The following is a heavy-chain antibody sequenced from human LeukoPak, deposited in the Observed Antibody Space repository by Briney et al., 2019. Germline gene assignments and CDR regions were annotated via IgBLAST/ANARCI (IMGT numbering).Heavy chain of an antibody. J-gene: IGHJ6*03. D-gene: IGHD2-2*01. CDR3: ARHGALSPDYYYYYIDV. Sequence: GESLKISCKGSGYSFTSYWIGWVRQMPGKGLEWMGIIYPGDSDTRYSLSFQGHVTISADNSISTAYLQWSSLQASDTAMYSCARHGALSPDYYYYYIDVWGTGTTVTVSS. CDR2: IYPGDSDT. V-gene: IGHV5-51*01. CDR1: GYSFTSYW.